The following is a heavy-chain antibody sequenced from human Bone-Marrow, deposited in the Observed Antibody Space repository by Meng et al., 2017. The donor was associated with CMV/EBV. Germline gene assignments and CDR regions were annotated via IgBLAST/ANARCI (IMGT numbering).Heavy chain of an antibody. D-gene: IGHD3-22*01. CDR1: WFSLSTSGVG. CDR2: IYWNDDK. V-gene: IGHV2-5*01. Sequence: FSWFSLSTSGVGVGWIRQPPGKALEWLALIYWNDDKRYSPSLKSRLTITKDTSKNQVVLTMTNMDPVDTATYYCAHSQGLSGYYHFDYWGQGTLVTVSS. CDR3: AHSQGLSGYYHFDY. J-gene: IGHJ4*02.